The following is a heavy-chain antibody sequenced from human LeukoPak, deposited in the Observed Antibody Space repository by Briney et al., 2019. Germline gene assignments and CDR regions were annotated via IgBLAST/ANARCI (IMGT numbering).Heavy chain of an antibody. CDR2: ISGSGGGT. J-gene: IGHJ4*02. CDR1: GFTFSGYA. Sequence: PGGSLRLSCAASGFTFSGYAMSWVRQAPGKGLEWVSLISGSGGGTYYADSVKGRFTIFRDNSKNTQYLQMNSLRAEDTAVYYCAKAGTEDGYNIYFDHWGQGTLVTVSS. D-gene: IGHD5-24*01. CDR3: AKAGTEDGYNIYFDH. V-gene: IGHV3-23*01.